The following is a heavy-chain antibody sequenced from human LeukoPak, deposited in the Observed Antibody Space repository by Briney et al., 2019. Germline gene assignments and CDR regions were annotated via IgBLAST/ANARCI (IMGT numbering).Heavy chain of an antibody. Sequence: GASVKVSCKASGGTFSSYAISWVRQAPGQGLERMGGIIPIFGTANYAQKFQGRVTITADESTSTAYMELSSLRSEDTAVYYCARALGQYYDSSARYFDYWGQGTLVTVSS. D-gene: IGHD3-22*01. CDR2: IIPIFGTA. CDR1: GGTFSSYA. CDR3: ARALGQYYDSSARYFDY. V-gene: IGHV1-69*13. J-gene: IGHJ4*02.